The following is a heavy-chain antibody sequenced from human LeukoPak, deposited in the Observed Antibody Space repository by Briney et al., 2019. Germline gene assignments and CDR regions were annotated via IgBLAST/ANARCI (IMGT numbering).Heavy chain of an antibody. J-gene: IGHJ4*02. CDR1: GFTFSSYA. CDR2: ISSNGGST. CDR3: VKERYRSSNGV. D-gene: IGHD6-13*01. V-gene: IGHV3-64D*06. Sequence: QTGGSLILSCSASGFTFSSYAMNWVRQAPGKGLEYVSAISSNGGSTYYADSVKGRFTISRDNSKNTQYLQMSSLRAEDTAVYYCVKERYRSSNGVWGQGTLVTVSS.